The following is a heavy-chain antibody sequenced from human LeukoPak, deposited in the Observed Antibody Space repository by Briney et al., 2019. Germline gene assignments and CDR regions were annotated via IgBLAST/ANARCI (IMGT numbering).Heavy chain of an antibody. Sequence: GGSLRLSCAASGFTFSSYAMSWVRQAPGKGLEWVSAISGSGGSTYYADSVKGRFTISRDNSKNTLYLQMNSLRAEDTAVYYCAKDRGSYCGGDCYPHDAFDIWGQGTMVTVSS. CDR3: AKDRGSYCGGDCYPHDAFDI. V-gene: IGHV3-23*01. J-gene: IGHJ3*02. D-gene: IGHD2-21*02. CDR2: ISGSGGST. CDR1: GFTFSSYA.